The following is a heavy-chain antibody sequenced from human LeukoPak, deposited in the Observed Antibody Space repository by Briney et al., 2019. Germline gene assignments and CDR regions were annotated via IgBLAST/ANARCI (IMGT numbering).Heavy chain of an antibody. J-gene: IGHJ4*02. CDR1: GFTFSSYA. CDR3: AKAETLTGYYLSDY. V-gene: IGHV3-23*01. CDR2: ISGSGGST. Sequence: GGSLRLSCAASGFTFSSYAMSWVRQAPGKGLEWVSAISGSGGSTYYADSVKGRFTISRDNSKNTLYLQMNSLRAEDTAVYYCAKAETLTGYYLSDYWGQGTLVTVSS. D-gene: IGHD3-9*01.